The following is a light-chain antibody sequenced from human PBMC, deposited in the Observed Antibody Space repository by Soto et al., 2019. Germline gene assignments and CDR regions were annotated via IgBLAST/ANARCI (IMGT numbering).Light chain of an antibody. CDR2: GAS. CDR1: QSVSSSY. J-gene: IGKJ1*01. CDR3: QQDYNLWT. V-gene: IGKV3D-7*01. Sequence: EIVMTQSPATLSVSPGERVTLSCRASQSVSSSYLTWYQQKPGQAPRLLIYGASTRATGIPARFSGSGSGTDFTLTISSLQPEDFAVYYCQQDYNLWTFGQGTKVDI.